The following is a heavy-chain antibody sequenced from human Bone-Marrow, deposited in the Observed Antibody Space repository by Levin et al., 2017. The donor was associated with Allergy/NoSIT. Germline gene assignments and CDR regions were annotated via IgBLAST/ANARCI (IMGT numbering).Heavy chain of an antibody. CDR1: GYTFTSFD. CDR2: LSPPLSTA. V-gene: IGHV1-8*01. D-gene: IGHD5-12*01. CDR3: ARGELGSGYLFDY. Sequence: ASFPVSCKTSGYTFTSFDINWVRQATGQSLSCLVFLSPPLSTAGYAQKFQGRVTMTRNTSISTAYMELSSLRSEDTAIYYCARGELGSGYLFDYWGQGTLVTVSS. J-gene: IGHJ4*02.